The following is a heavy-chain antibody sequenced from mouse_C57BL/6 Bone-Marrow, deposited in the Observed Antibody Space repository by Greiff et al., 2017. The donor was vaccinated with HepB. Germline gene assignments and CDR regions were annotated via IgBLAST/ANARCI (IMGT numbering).Heavy chain of an antibody. V-gene: IGHV1-82*01. CDR2: IYPGDGDT. Sequence: QVQLQQSGPELVKPGASVKISCKASGYAFSSSWMNWVKQRPGKGLEWIGRIYPGDGDTNYNGKFKGKATLTADKSSSTAYMQLSSLTSEDSAVYFCASLIYYYGSSSWYFDVWGTGTTVTVSS. D-gene: IGHD1-1*01. CDR1: GYAFSSSW. J-gene: IGHJ1*03. CDR3: ASLIYYYGSSSWYFDV.